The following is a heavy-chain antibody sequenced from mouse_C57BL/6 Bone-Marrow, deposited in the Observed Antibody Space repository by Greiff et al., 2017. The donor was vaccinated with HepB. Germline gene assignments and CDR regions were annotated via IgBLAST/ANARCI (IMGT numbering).Heavy chain of an antibody. CDR1: GYTFTDYY. Sequence: VQLVESGAELVRPGASVKLSCKASGYTFTDYYINWVKQRPGQGLEWIARIYPGSGNTYYNEKFKGKATLTAEKSSSTAYMQLSSLTSEDSAVYFCARERGDYDEGWGQGTLVTVSA. CDR2: IYPGSGNT. J-gene: IGHJ3*01. V-gene: IGHV1-76*01. D-gene: IGHD2-4*01. CDR3: ARERGDYDEG.